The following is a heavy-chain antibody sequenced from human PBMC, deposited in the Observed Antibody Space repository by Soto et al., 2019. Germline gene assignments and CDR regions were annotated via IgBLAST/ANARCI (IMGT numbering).Heavy chain of an antibody. CDR1: GFTFSSYA. CDR3: AKEKRGAQQLLLNYYYYYGMDV. J-gene: IGHJ6*02. D-gene: IGHD6-13*01. Sequence: GGSLRLSCAASGFTFSSYAMSWVRQAPGKGLEWVSAISGSGGSTYYADSVKGRFTISRDNSKNTLYLQMNSLRAEDTAVYYCAKEKRGAQQLLLNYYYYYGMDVWGQGTTVTVSS. CDR2: ISGSGGST. V-gene: IGHV3-23*01.